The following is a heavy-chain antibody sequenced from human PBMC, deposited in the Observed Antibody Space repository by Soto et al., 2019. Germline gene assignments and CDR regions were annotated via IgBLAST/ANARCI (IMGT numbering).Heavy chain of an antibody. D-gene: IGHD6-19*01. CDR3: ARDRSYSSGWYFDH. V-gene: IGHV3-30-3*01. CDR1: GFTFSSYA. J-gene: IGHJ4*02. Sequence: GGPLRRSCAASGFTFSSYAMHWVRQAPGKGLEWVAVISYDGSNKYYADSVKGRFTISRDNSKNTLYLQMNSLRAEDTAVYYCARDRSYSSGWYFDHWGEVTLVTVSS. CDR2: ISYDGSNK.